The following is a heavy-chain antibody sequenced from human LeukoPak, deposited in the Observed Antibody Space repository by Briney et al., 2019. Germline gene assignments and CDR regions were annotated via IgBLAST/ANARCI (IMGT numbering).Heavy chain of an antibody. Sequence: ASVKVSCKASGYTFTGYYMHWVRQAPGQGLEWMGIINPSGGSTSYAQKFQGRVTMTRDTSTSTVYMELSSLRSEDTAVYYCARERAVRRFLEWLLRYGMDVWGQGTTVTVSS. CDR2: INPSGGST. D-gene: IGHD3-3*01. CDR3: ARERAVRRFLEWLLRYGMDV. J-gene: IGHJ6*02. CDR1: GYTFTGYY. V-gene: IGHV1-46*01.